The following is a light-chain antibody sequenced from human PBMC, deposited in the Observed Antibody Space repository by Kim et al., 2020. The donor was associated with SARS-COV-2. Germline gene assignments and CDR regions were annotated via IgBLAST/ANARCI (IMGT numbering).Light chain of an antibody. J-gene: IGLJ2*01. V-gene: IGLV2-14*03. Sequence: LTQPASVSGSPGQSITISCTGTSSDVGAYDHVSWYRQHPGKAPKLLIYEVSNRPSGVSDRLSGSRSGNTASLTISGLQAEDEAEYYCSSYTTNSTLLFGGGTQLTVL. CDR1: SSDVGAYDH. CDR3: SSYTTNSTLL. CDR2: EVS.